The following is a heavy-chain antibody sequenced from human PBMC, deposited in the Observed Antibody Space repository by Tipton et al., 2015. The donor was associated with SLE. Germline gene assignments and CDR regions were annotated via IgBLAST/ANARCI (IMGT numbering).Heavy chain of an antibody. CDR3: ARGPLLDP. D-gene: IGHD3-10*01. CDR2: ITGSGGGM. CDR1: GFTFSDYY. J-gene: IGHJ5*02. Sequence: GSLRLSCTASGFTFSDYYMTWIRQAPGKGREWGSYITGSGGGMSYTDSVKGRFTISRDNAKKSVYLQMNSLRPEDTAVYYCARGPLLDPWGQGTLVTVSS. V-gene: IGHV3-11*04.